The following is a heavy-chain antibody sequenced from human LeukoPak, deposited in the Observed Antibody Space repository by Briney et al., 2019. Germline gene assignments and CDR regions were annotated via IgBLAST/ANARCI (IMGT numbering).Heavy chain of an antibody. J-gene: IGHJ4*02. CDR2: ISGSGSDI. D-gene: IGHD1-14*01. CDR3: VKPARHHYS. CDR1: GFTFSNYY. Sequence: GGSLRLSCAASGFTFSNYYMSWIRQAPGKGLECLSYISGSGSDINYVDSVKGRFTVTRDNAKNSLYLQMNSLRAEDTAVYYCVKPARHHYSWGQGTLVTVSS. V-gene: IGHV3-11*03.